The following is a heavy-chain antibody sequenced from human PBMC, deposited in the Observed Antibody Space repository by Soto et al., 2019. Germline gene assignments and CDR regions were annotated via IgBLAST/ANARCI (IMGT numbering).Heavy chain of an antibody. J-gene: IGHJ4*02. CDR1: GNPISIDDYY. D-gene: IGHD2-2*01. CDR2: ISYSGVT. CDR3: ARCKGDYASGYVSTHAPFEY. V-gene: IGHV4-30-4*01. Sequence: SETLSLTCTVSGNPISIDDYYWNWIRHPPGRGLEWIGYISYSGVTYYNPSLKSRVTLSIDTSRNHFSLDLRPVTAADSAVHYCARCKGDYASGYVSTHAPFEYWGK.